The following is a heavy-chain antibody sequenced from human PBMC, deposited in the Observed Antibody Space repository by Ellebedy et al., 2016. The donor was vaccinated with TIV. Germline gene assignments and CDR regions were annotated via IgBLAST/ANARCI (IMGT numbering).Heavy chain of an antibody. Sequence: GESLKISXAASGFTFSSYGMHWVRQAPGKGLEWVAVISYDGSNKYYADSVKGRFTISRDNSKNTLYLQMNSLRAEDTAVYYCAKLGSPGYCSSTSCYPFDYWGQGTLVTVSS. J-gene: IGHJ4*02. CDR2: ISYDGSNK. CDR3: AKLGSPGYCSSTSCYPFDY. V-gene: IGHV3-30*18. D-gene: IGHD2-2*01. CDR1: GFTFSSYG.